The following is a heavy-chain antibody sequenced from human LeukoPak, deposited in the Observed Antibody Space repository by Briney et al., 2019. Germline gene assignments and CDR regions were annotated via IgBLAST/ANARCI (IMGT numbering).Heavy chain of an antibody. CDR2: IYWDDDK. CDR1: GFSLSTSGVG. Sequence: SGPTLVKPTQTLTLTCTFSGFSLSTSGVGVGWIRQPPGKALEWLALIYWDDDKRYSPSLKSRLTITKDTSKNQVVLTVTNMDPVDTATYYCAREPPSIPATGTGYYFDYWGQGTLVTVSS. CDR3: AREPPSIPATGTGYYFDY. D-gene: IGHD6-13*01. V-gene: IGHV2-5*02. J-gene: IGHJ4*02.